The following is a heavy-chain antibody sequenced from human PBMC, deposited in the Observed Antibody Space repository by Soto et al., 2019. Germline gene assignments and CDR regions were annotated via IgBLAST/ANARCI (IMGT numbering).Heavy chain of an antibody. V-gene: IGHV4-31*03. CDR2: VYYSGST. Sequence: QVQLQESGPGLVKPSQTLSLTCTVSGGSIRSGGYYWSWIRQPPGKGLEWIGYVYYSGSTYFNPSLKSRVTISVDTSKNPFSLKLSCVTAADTAVYYCARGVGNDYSDYYFDYWGQGTLVTVSS. J-gene: IGHJ4*02. D-gene: IGHD4-17*01. CDR1: GGSIRSGGYY. CDR3: ARGVGNDYSDYYFDY.